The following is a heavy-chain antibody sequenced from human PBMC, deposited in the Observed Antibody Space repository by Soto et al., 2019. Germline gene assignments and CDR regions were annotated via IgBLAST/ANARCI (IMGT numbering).Heavy chain of an antibody. CDR1: VSAGPISSSNW. CDR2: IHHSGST. V-gene: IGHV4-4*02. Sequence: SETLSLTCAVSVSAGPISSSNWWSWVRQPPGKGLEWVGEIHHSGSTNYNPSLKSRVTISLDKSKNQFFLNLTSVTAADTAVYYCARREGSEWYENYWGQGTLVTVSS. D-gene: IGHD6-19*01. CDR3: ARREGSEWYENY. J-gene: IGHJ4*02.